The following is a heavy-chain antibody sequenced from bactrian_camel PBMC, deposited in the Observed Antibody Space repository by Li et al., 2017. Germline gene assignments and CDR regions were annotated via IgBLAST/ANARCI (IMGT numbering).Heavy chain of an antibody. J-gene: IGHJ6*01. Sequence: EVQLVESGGGSVQTGGSLTLSCAASGDYYARWCMGWFRQAPGKGSEGVAAIDEVGATTYADSVKGRFTNSRDNAKSTLYLQMSALKVSDTYMYYCVTVDDPEYPQTFAYWGQGTQVTVS. CDR1: GDYYARWC. V-gene: IGHV3S42*01. CDR3: VTVDDPEYPQTFAY. CDR2: IDEVGAT.